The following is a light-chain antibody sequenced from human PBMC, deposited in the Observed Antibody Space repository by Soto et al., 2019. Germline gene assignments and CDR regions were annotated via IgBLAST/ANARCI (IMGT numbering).Light chain of an antibody. Sequence: DTVLTQSPGTLSFPSGERATLSCRASHSLSSNLAWYQQKPGQAPRLLIYGASTRATGVPPRLSGSGSGTDFTLTISRLEPEDFAVYYCQQYGTSPDWTFGQGTKVDI. J-gene: IGKJ1*01. CDR2: GAS. CDR3: QQYGTSPDWT. V-gene: IGKV3-20*01. CDR1: HSLSSN.